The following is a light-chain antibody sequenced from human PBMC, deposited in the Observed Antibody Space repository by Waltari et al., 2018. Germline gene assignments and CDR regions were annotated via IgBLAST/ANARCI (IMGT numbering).Light chain of an antibody. V-gene: IGKV4-1*01. Sequence: DIVMTQSPDSLAVSLGERATITCQSSQTLFRSSDTRNHLAWYQQRPGQPPKLLIYWTSTRESGVPDRFSGGGSGTDFTLTISSLQAEDVAVYYCQQYFDIPTFGGGTKVEIK. J-gene: IGKJ4*01. CDR2: WTS. CDR3: QQYFDIPT. CDR1: QTLFRSSDTRNH.